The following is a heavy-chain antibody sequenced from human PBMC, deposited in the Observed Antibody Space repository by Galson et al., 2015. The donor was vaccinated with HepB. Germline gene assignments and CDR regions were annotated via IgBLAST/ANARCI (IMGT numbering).Heavy chain of an antibody. Sequence: SLRLSCAASGFTFSSYGMHWVRQAPGKGLEWVAVIWYDGSNKYYADSVKGRFTISRDNSKNTLYLQMNSLRAEDTAVYYCARDAHPFYYYDSSGYFDYWGQGTLVTVSS. D-gene: IGHD3-22*01. J-gene: IGHJ4*02. CDR3: ARDAHPFYYYDSSGYFDY. CDR2: IWYDGSNK. CDR1: GFTFSSYG. V-gene: IGHV3-33*01.